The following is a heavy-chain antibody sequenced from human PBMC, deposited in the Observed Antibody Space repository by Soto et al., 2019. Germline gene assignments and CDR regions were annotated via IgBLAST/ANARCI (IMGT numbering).Heavy chain of an antibody. CDR2: IKSKTDGGTT. Sequence: GGSVRLSCAASGVSFSNAWMNWVRRAPGKGLEWVGRIKSKTDGGTTDYAAPVKGRFTISRDDSKNTLYLQMSSLRAEDTAVYYCARVHSSSYHYFDYWGQGTLVTVSS. D-gene: IGHD6-13*01. V-gene: IGHV3-15*07. CDR1: GVSFSNAW. J-gene: IGHJ4*02. CDR3: ARVHSSSYHYFDY.